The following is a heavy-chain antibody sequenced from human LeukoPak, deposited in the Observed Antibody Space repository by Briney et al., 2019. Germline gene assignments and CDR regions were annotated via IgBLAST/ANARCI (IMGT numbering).Heavy chain of an antibody. V-gene: IGHV3-53*01. CDR1: GFTVSSNY. J-gene: IGHJ4*02. D-gene: IGHD3-3*01. CDR2: IYSGGST. CDR3: TRVLGGYDVSDY. Sequence: GGSLRLSCAASGFTVSSNYMSWVRQAPGKGLEWVSVIYSGGSTYYADSVKGRFTISRDNSKNTLYFQMNSLRVDDTAVYYCTRVLGGYDVSDYWGQGTLVTVSS.